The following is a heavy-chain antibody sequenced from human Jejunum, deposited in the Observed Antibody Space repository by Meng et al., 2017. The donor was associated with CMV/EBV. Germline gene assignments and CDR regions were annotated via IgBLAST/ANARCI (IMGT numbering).Heavy chain of an antibody. V-gene: IGHV3-23*01. CDR2: LRDSGANT. J-gene: IGHJ3*01. CDR1: IFGGYG. D-gene: IGHD6-19*01. Sequence: IFGGYGMSWVRQAPGKVLEWVSALRDSGANTYYAGSVTGRFTISRDNSHNTLYLQMHSLRAEDTAVYYCARALGLGAVMPNYDAFDLWGQGTVVTVSS. CDR3: ARALGLGAVMPNYDAFDL.